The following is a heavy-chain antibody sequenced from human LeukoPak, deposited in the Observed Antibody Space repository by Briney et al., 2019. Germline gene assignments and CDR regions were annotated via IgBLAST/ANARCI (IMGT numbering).Heavy chain of an antibody. CDR2: IKHKADGGAT. Sequence: ETLSLTCTVPGGSISSYYWSWIRQPPGQGLEWVGRIKHKADGGATHYAASVEGRFTISRDDSQNTLYLQMNSLKIEDAAVYYCTIDKLELRQFDSWGQGTLVTVSS. CDR1: GGSISSYY. D-gene: IGHD1-7*01. CDR3: TIDKLELRQFDS. V-gene: IGHV3-15*01. J-gene: IGHJ4*02.